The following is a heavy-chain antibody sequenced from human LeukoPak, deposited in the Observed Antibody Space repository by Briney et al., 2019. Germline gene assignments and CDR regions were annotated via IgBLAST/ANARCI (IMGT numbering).Heavy chain of an antibody. CDR1: GFTFSNYA. Sequence: GRSLRLSCAASGFTFSNYAMHWVRQAPGKGLEWVAVVSYEGSNKYYADSVKGRFTISRDNSKNTLYLQMNSLRPEDAAIYYCATIGDRRTGEPYRIDYWGQGTLVTVSS. CDR2: VSYEGSNK. J-gene: IGHJ4*02. CDR3: ATIGDRRTGEPYRIDY. D-gene: IGHD7-27*01. V-gene: IGHV3-30-3*01.